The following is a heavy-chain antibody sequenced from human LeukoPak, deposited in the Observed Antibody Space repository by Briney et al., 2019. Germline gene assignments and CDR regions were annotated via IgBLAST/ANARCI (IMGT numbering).Heavy chain of an antibody. CDR3: ARPREEGATDAFDI. CDR2: IPLGDSGT. Sequence: GESLKISCKASGYSFTIYWMAWVRQMPGKGLEWMGIIPLGDSGTRYSPSFQGQVTTSADKSISTAYLQWSSLKASDTAIYYCARPREEGATDAFDIWGKGTMVTVSS. V-gene: IGHV5-51*01. CDR1: GYSFTIYW. J-gene: IGHJ3*02. D-gene: IGHD1-26*01.